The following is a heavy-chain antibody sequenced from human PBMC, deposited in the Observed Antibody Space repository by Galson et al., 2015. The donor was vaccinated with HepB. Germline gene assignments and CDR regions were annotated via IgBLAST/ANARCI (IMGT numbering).Heavy chain of an antibody. CDR3: STGKPPITMAPTTGDFDS. J-gene: IGHJ4*02. CDR1: GFIFSNYG. V-gene: IGHV3-30*03. D-gene: IGHD3-10*01. Sequence: PLRLSCAASGFIFSNYGMHWVRQAPGKGLEWVTGITYDGSDKYYADSVKGRLAVSRDNSKNTLHLEMNRLRAKDTAVYYCSTGKPPITMAPTTGDFDSWGQGTLVTVSS. CDR2: ITYDGSDK.